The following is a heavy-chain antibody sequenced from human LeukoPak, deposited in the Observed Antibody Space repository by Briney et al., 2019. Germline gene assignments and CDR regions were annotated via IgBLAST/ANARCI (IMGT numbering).Heavy chain of an antibody. Sequence: WASVKVSCNASGYTFTSYGISWVRQAPGQGLEWMGWISAYNGNTNYAQKLQGRVTMTTDTSTSTAYMELRSLRSDDTAVYYCARALLDYYDSSGYLGGFDYWGQGTLVTVSS. CDR3: ARALLDYYDSSGYLGGFDY. V-gene: IGHV1-18*01. D-gene: IGHD3-22*01. J-gene: IGHJ4*02. CDR1: GYTFTSYG. CDR2: ISAYNGNT.